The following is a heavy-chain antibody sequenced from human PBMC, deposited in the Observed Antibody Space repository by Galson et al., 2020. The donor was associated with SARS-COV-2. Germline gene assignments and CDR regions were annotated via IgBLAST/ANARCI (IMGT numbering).Heavy chain of an antibody. CDR2: ISGSGVTT. CDR1: GFTFNTYA. J-gene: IGHJ6*02. CDR3: AKVRYCSGADCYPHYYFCSGIDV. Sequence: GGSLRLSCAASGFTFNTYAMSWVRQAPGKGLEWVQVISGSGVTTHYAESVKGRFTISRDNSKKTVYLQMNSQRAGDTAIYYCAKVRYCSGADCYPHYYFCSGIDVWGQGSTVTVSS. V-gene: IGHV3-23*01. D-gene: IGHD2-15*01.